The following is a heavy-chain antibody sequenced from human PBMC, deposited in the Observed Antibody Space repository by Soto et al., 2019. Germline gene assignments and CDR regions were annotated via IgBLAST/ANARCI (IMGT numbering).Heavy chain of an antibody. Sequence: ASETLSLTCTVSGGSISSYYWSWIRQPPGEGLEWIGYIYYSGSTNYNPSLKSRVTISVDTSKNQFSLKLSSVTAADTAVYYCARGAGSSGYYYFDYWGQGTLVTVSS. CDR3: ARGAGSSGYYYFDY. V-gene: IGHV4-59*01. CDR1: GGSISSYY. J-gene: IGHJ4*02. CDR2: IYYSGST. D-gene: IGHD3-22*01.